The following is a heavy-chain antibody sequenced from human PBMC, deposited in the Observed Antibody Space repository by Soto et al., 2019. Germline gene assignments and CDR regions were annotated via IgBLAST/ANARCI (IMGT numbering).Heavy chain of an antibody. CDR2: IYYSGST. J-gene: IGHJ4*02. Sequence: PSETLSLTCTVSGGSISSSSYYWGWIRQPPGKGLEWIGSIYYSGSTNYNPSLKSRVTISVDTSKNQFSLKLSSVTAADTAVYYCATYYGSGSYWVLRNWGQGTLVTVSS. CDR3: ATYYGSGSYWVLRN. D-gene: IGHD3-10*01. V-gene: IGHV4-39*07. CDR1: GGSISSSSYY.